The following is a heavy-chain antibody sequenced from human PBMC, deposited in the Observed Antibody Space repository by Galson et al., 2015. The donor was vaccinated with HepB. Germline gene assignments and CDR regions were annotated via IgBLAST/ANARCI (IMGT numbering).Heavy chain of an antibody. Sequence: SVKVSCKASGGTFSSYTISWVRQAPGQGLEWMGRIIPILGIANYAQKFQGRVTITADKSTSTAYMELSSLRSEDTAVYYCARDTAMVRGYFDYWGQGTLVTVSS. J-gene: IGHJ4*02. V-gene: IGHV1-69*04. D-gene: IGHD5-18*01. CDR3: ARDTAMVRGYFDY. CDR2: IIPILGIA. CDR1: GGTFSSYT.